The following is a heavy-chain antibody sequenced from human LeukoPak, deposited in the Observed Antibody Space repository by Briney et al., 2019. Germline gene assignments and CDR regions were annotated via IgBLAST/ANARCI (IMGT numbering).Heavy chain of an antibody. J-gene: IGHJ4*02. CDR2: IKQDGGEK. Sequence: GGSLRLSCAASGFTFSTYWMSWVRQAPGKGLEWVANIKQDGGEKNYVDSVKGRFTISRDNAKNSLYLQMNSLRAEDTALYYCARDNPFGGYWGQGTQVTVSS. CDR1: GFTFSTYW. CDR3: ARDNPFGGY. V-gene: IGHV3-7*03. D-gene: IGHD3-16*01.